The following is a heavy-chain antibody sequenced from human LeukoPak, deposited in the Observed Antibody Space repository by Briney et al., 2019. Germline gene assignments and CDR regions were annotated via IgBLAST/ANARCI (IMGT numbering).Heavy chain of an antibody. CDR2: ISGSGGST. J-gene: IGHJ4*02. CDR1: GFTFSTYA. V-gene: IGHV3-23*01. D-gene: IGHD4-17*01. CDR3: AKDLRGLPTVTSPDY. Sequence: GGSLRLSCAASGFTFSTYAMSWVRQAPGRGLEWVSEISGSGGSTYYADSVKGRFTISRDNSKNTLYLQMNSLRAEDTAIYYCAKDLRGLPTVTSPDYWGQGTLVTVSS.